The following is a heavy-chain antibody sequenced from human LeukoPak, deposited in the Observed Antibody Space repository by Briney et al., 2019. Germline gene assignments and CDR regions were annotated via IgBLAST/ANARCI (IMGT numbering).Heavy chain of an antibody. CDR2: ISSSSSYI. D-gene: IGHD6-13*01. CDR3: ARAGGIVAAAGTPLNWFDP. V-gene: IGHV3-21*01. CDR1: GFTFSSYS. Sequence: GGSLRLSCVVSGFTFSSYSVNWVPQSPGKGLEWVSYISSSSSYIHYADSVKGRFTISRDNAKKSLYLQMNSLRAEDTAVYYCARAGGIVAAAGTPLNWFDPWGQGTLVTVSS. J-gene: IGHJ5*02.